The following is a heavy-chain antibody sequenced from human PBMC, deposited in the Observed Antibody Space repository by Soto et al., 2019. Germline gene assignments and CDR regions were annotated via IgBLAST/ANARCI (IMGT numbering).Heavy chain of an antibody. D-gene: IGHD6-13*01. Sequence: GGSLRLSCAASGFTFSSYAMSWVRQAPGKGLEWVAVIWYDGSNKYYADSVKGRFTISRDNSKNTLYLQMNSLRAEDTAVYYCAREYSSSWYGNWFDPWGQGTLVTVSS. V-gene: IGHV3-33*08. CDR3: AREYSSSWYGNWFDP. CDR2: IWYDGSNK. J-gene: IGHJ5*02. CDR1: GFTFSSYA.